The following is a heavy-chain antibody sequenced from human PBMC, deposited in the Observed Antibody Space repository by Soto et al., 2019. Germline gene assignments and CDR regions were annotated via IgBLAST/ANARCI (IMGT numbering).Heavy chain of an antibody. Sequence: ASVKVSCKASGGTLSSYAISWVRQAPGQGLEWMGGIIPIFGTANYAQKFQGRVTITADESTSTAYMELSSLRSEDMALYYCARRGYGSRWPNVYMDVWGKGTTVTVSS. CDR1: GGTLSSYA. V-gene: IGHV1-69*13. CDR2: IIPIFGTA. J-gene: IGHJ6*03. D-gene: IGHD6-13*01. CDR3: ARRGYGSRWPNVYMDV.